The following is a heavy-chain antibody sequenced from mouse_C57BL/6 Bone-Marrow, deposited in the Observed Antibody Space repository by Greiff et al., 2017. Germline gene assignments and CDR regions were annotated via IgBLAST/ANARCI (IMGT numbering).Heavy chain of an antibody. CDR2: ISNGGGST. J-gene: IGHJ2*01. V-gene: IGHV5-12*01. CDR1: GFTFSDYY. CDR3: ARQDDYYFDY. Sequence: EVKLEESGGGLVQPGGSLKLSCAASGFTFSDYYMYWVRQTPEKRLEWVAYISNGGGSTYYPDTVKGRFTISRDNAKNTLYLQMSRLKSEDTAMYYCARQDDYYFDYWGQGTTLTVSS. D-gene: IGHD2-4*01.